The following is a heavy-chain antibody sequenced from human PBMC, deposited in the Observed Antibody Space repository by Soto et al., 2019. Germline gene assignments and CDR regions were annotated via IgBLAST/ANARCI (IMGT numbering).Heavy chain of an antibody. V-gene: IGHV1-3*01. CDR1: GYTFTSYA. D-gene: IGHD4-4*01. J-gene: IGHJ4*02. Sequence: VASVKVSCKASGYTFTSYAMHWVRQAPGQRLEWMGWINAGNGNTKYSQKFQGRVTITRDTSASTAYMELSSLRSEDTAVYYCARAPPAGYSNAFEYWGQGTLVTVSS. CDR2: INAGNGNT. CDR3: ARAPPAGYSNAFEY.